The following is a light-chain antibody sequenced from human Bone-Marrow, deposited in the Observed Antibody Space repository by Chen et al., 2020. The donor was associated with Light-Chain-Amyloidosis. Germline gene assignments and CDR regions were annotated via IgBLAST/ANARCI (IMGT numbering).Light chain of an antibody. Sequence: ILLTQPPGTRSFSPGEGANLSCRASQTISSNYLTWYQQKFGQAPRLLIYGSSSRATGIPDRFTGSGSGTDFTLTINRLEPEDFAMYYCQQYGTSPLTFGGGTKVEIE. CDR2: GSS. CDR3: QQYGTSPLT. CDR1: QTISSNY. V-gene: IGKV3-20*01. J-gene: IGKJ4*01.